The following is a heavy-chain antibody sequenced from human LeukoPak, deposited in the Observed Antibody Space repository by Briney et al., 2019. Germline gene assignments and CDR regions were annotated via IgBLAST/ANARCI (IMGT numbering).Heavy chain of an antibody. CDR3: ARDLGRDSSGYVLGY. V-gene: IGHV1-18*01. Sequence: GASVKVSCKASGYSFTSYGISWVRQAPGQGLEWMGWISAYNVNTNYAQKLQGRVTMTTDTSTSTAYMELRSLRSDDTAVYYCARDLGRDSSGYVLGYWGQGTLVTVSS. CDR2: ISAYNVNT. D-gene: IGHD3-22*01. J-gene: IGHJ4*02. CDR1: GYSFTSYG.